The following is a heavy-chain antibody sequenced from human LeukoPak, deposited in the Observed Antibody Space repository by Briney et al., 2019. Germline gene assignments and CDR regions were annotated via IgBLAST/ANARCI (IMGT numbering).Heavy chain of an antibody. D-gene: IGHD6-19*01. CDR2: IYYSGST. CDR1: GGTITSSDYY. V-gene: IGHV4-31*11. J-gene: IGHJ4*02. CDR3: ASSPYSSGLSGPFDY. Sequence: PSETLSLTCEVSGGTITSSDYYWGWIRQHPQKGLEWIGYIYYSGSTYYNPSVMGRVTISADTSQNQFSLKLSSVTAADTAVYYCASSPYSSGLSGPFDYWGQGTLVTVSS.